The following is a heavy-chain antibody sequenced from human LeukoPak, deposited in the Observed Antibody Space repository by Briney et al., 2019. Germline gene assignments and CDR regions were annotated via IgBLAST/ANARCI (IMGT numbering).Heavy chain of an antibody. V-gene: IGHV3-43*02. D-gene: IGHD3-3*01. J-gene: IGHJ6*03. CDR1: GFTFDDYA. Sequence: GGSLRLSCAASGFTFDDYAMHWVRQATGKGLEWVSIISGDGGSTYHADSVKCRFTISRDNSKNSLYLQMNSLRTEDTALYYCAKDTLRQYYDFWSGYYTGYMDVWGKGTTVTVSS. CDR2: ISGDGGST. CDR3: AKDTLRQYYDFWSGYYTGYMDV.